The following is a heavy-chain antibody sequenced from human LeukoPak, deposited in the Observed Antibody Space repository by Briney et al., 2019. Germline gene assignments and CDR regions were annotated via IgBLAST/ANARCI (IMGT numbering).Heavy chain of an antibody. V-gene: IGHV3-74*03. Sequence: GGSLILSCAASGFTFSSYWMHWVRQAPGKGLVWVSRTNSDGSATTYADSVKGRFTVSRDNAKNTLYLQMNSLRAEDTAVYYCTRDPAGGRPDYWGQGTLVTVSS. CDR2: TNSDGSAT. CDR3: TRDPAGGRPDY. J-gene: IGHJ4*02. D-gene: IGHD1-26*01. CDR1: GFTFSSYW.